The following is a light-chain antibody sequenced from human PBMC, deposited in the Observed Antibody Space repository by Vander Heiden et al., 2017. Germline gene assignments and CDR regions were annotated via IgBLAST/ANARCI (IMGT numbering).Light chain of an antibody. V-gene: IGLV2-11*01. CDR1: SSDVGGYNY. CDR2: DVS. CDR3: CSYAGSYTLV. J-gene: IGLJ2*01. Sequence: QSALTQPRSVSGSPGQSVTISCTGTSSDVGGYNYVSWYQQHPGKAPNLMIYDVSKRPSGVPDRFSGSKSGNTASLTISGLQAEDEADYYCCSYAGSYTLVFGGGTKLTV.